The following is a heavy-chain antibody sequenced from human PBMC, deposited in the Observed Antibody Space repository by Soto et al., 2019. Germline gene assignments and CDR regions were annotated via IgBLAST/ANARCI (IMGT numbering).Heavy chain of an antibody. CDR3: ARRTSVGRGDADY. CDR1: GGTFSSYA. CDR2: IIPIFGTA. Sequence: QVQLVQSGAEVKKPGSSVKVSCKASGGTFSSYAISWVRQAPGQGLEWMGGIIPIFGTANYAQKFQGRVTIPAAESTSTASMELSSLRSEHTAVYYCARRTSVGRGDADYWGQGTLVTVSS. D-gene: IGHD7-27*01. V-gene: IGHV1-69*01. J-gene: IGHJ4*02.